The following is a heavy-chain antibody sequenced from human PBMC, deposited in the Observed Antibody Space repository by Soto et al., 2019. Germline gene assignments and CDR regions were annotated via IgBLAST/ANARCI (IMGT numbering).Heavy chain of an antibody. J-gene: IGHJ6*02. D-gene: IGHD1-26*01. V-gene: IGHV1-46*01. CDR2: INPGYPAGRST. CDR3: AREAIVAGATTGMDV. CDR1: GDTLTTFF. Sequence: ASVKVSCNASGDTLTTFFMHWVRQAPGQGLEWMRVINPGYPAGRSTTYAQKFQGRVTMTTDTSTSTIYMELSRLRSEDTAVYYCAREAIVAGATTGMDVWFQGTTVTVSS.